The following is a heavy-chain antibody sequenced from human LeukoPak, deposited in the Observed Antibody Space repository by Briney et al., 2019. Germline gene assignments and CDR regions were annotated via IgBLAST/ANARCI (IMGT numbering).Heavy chain of an antibody. Sequence: PGGSLRLSCAASGFTFTGYAMSWVRQAPGKGLEWVSAISGSGHSTDYADSVKGRFTISRDNSKNTLYLQMNSLRAEDTAVYYCVKSFRSTSLDYWGQGTLVTVSS. CDR3: VKSFRSTSLDY. V-gene: IGHV3-23*01. D-gene: IGHD2-2*01. CDR1: GFTFTGYA. J-gene: IGHJ4*02. CDR2: ISGSGHST.